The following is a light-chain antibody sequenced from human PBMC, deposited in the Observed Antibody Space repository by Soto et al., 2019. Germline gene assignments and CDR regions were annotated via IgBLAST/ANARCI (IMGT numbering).Light chain of an antibody. CDR3: QHFGSSLT. V-gene: IGKV3-20*01. CDR1: QSVSSSY. CDR2: GAS. J-gene: IGKJ2*01. Sequence: EIVLTQSPGTLSLSPGERATLSCRASQSVSSSYLAWYQQKPGQAPRLLIYGASDRAAGIPDRFSGSGSGTDFTLTISRLEPEDFAVYYCQHFGSSLTFGQGTKLEIK.